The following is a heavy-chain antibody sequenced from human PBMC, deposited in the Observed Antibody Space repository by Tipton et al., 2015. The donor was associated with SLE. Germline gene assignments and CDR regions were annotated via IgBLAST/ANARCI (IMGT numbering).Heavy chain of an antibody. V-gene: IGHV4-39*07. D-gene: IGHD6-13*01. CDR2: IYYSGST. CDR3: ARESAAAGRYLAL. CDR1: GGSISSSSYY. J-gene: IGHJ2*01. Sequence: TLSLTCTVSGGSISSSSYYWGWIRQPPGKGLEWTGSIYYSGSTYYNPSLKSRVTISVDTSKNQFSLKLSSVTAADTAVYYCARESAAAGRYLALCVCTTLVTVSS.